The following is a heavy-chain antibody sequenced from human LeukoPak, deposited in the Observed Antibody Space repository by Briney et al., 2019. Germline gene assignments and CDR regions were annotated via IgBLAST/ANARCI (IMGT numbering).Heavy chain of an antibody. CDR1: GFSFSSYE. D-gene: IGHD5-18*01. CDR2: ISGSSFYI. V-gene: IGHV3-21*01. CDR3: ARIRDPYGYAHLDL. Sequence: GGSLRLSCAASGFSFSSYEMNWVRQAPGKGLEWVSSISGSSFYINYADSVRGRFTISRDNAENSVYLQMSSLRDEDTAVYYCARIRDPYGYAHLDLWGQGTLVTVST. J-gene: IGHJ4*02.